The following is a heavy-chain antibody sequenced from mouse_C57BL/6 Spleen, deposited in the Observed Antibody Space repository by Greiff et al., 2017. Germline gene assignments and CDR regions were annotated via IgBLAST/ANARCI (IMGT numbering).Heavy chain of an antibody. CDR2: ISDGGSYT. J-gene: IGHJ4*01. D-gene: IGHD2-5*01. Sequence: EVHLVESGGGLVKPGGSLKLSCAASGFTFSSYAMSWVRQTPEKRLEWVGTISDGGSYTYYPDNVKGRFTISRDNAKNNLYLQMSHLKSEDTAMYYCARDHDSNGAMDYWGQGTSVTVSS. CDR3: ARDHDSNGAMDY. V-gene: IGHV5-4*01. CDR1: GFTFSSYA.